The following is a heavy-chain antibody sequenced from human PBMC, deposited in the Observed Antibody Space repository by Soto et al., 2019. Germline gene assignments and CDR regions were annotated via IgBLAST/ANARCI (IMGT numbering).Heavy chain of an antibody. V-gene: IGHV4-34*01. J-gene: IGHJ6*02. CDR1: GGSFSGYY. CDR3: ARVSHYYDSSGYSNYYYYGMDV. Sequence: SETLSLTCAVYGGSFSGYYWSWIRQPPGKGLEWIGEINHSGSTNYNPSLKSRVTISVDTSKNQFSLKLSSVTAADTAVYYCARVSHYYDSSGYSNYYYYGMDVCGQGTTVS. CDR2: INHSGST. D-gene: IGHD3-22*01.